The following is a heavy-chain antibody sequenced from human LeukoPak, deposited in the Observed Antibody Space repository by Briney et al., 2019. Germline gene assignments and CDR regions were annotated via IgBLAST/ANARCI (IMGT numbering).Heavy chain of an antibody. CDR1: GYTFTSYG. V-gene: IGHV1-18*01. D-gene: IGHD6-19*01. Sequence: ASVKVSCKASGYTFTSYGISWARQAPGQGLEWMGWISAYNGNTNYAQKLQGRVTMTTDTSTSTAYMELRSLRSDDTAVYYCARDSSGWYGYYYYMDVWGKGTTVTISS. CDR2: ISAYNGNT. J-gene: IGHJ6*03. CDR3: ARDSSGWYGYYYYMDV.